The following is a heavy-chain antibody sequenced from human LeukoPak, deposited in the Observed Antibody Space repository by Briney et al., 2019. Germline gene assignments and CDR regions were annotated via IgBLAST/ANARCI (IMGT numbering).Heavy chain of an antibody. CDR3: AKDSVVMNFFES. D-gene: IGHD3-22*01. CDR1: GFTFSRHV. J-gene: IGHJ4*02. V-gene: IGHV3-30*18. CDR2: ISSDVSNT. Sequence: GRSLRLSCATSGFTFSRHVMPWVRQAPGKGLEWVAVISSDVSNTDYADSVKGRFTISRDNSKNTLYLELHSLRAEDTAVYYCAKDSVVMNFFESWGQGTLVTVSS.